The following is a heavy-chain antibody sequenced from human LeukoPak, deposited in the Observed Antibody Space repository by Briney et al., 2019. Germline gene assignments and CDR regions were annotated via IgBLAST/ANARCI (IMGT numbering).Heavy chain of an antibody. Sequence: GGSLRLSCAASGFTFSSYGMHWVRQAPGKGLGWVAYIRNDASNTYYADSVKGRFSISRDNSKNTVYLQMNSLIPEDTAVYYCAKRAGSAWSAGAWGQGTLVTVSS. V-gene: IGHV3-30*02. CDR2: IRNDASNT. D-gene: IGHD3-10*01. CDR3: AKRAGSAWSAGA. CDR1: GFTFSSYG. J-gene: IGHJ5*02.